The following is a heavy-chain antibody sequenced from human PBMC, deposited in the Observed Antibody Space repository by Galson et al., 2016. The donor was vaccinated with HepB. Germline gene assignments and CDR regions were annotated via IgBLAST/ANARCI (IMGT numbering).Heavy chain of an antibody. CDR1: GLSFSSYA. CDR3: AKRPYSYGWHYGMDV. D-gene: IGHD5-18*01. Sequence: SCAASGLSFSSYAMSWVRQAPGKGLEWVSGITSGGTTYYADSVKGRFTISRDNSKNILYLQMKSLRDEDTAVYYCAKRPYSYGWHYGMDVWGQGTTVTVSS. CDR2: ITSGGTT. J-gene: IGHJ6*02. V-gene: IGHV3-23*01.